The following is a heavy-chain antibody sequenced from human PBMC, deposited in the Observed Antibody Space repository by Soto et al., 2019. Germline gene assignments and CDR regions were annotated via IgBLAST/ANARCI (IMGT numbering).Heavy chain of an antibody. D-gene: IGHD3-9*01. CDR2: INTYNGNT. CDR1: GYTFTNSG. CDR3: ARDPMTGYLQFDY. V-gene: IGHV1-18*01. Sequence: QIQLVQAGAEVKKPGASVKVSCRASGYTFTNSGISWVRQAPGQGLEWMGWINTYNGNTHYTQKLQGRVTMTTDTSTRTAYMELRSLRPDDTAVYYCARDPMTGYLQFDYWGQGTLVTVSS. J-gene: IGHJ4*02.